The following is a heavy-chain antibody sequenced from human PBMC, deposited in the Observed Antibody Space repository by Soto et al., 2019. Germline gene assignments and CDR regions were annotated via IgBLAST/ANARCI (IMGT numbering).Heavy chain of an antibody. J-gene: IGHJ6*03. CDR3: ARRGYGSRWPNVYMDV. D-gene: IGHD6-13*01. V-gene: IGHV3-64*01. Sequence: EAQLVESGGGLVQPGGSLRLSWAASGLTFSNNKLPWVGQPQGKGLEYVSGISNNGAHTDYAKSVKGRFTISRDNSENTLYLQMGSLRAEDMALYYCARRGYGSRWPNVYMDVWGKGTTVTVSS. CDR2: ISNNGAHT. CDR1: GLTFSNNK.